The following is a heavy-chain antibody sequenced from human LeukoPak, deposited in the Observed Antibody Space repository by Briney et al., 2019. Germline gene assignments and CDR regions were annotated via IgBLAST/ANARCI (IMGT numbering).Heavy chain of an antibody. D-gene: IGHD2-2*01. CDR2: INPNTGAT. V-gene: IGHV1-2*02. Sequence: ASVKVSCKASGYILTTYYLHWLRQAPGQGLEWMGSINPNTGATNYAQNFQGRVTMTRDTSINTAYMEVSRLRSDDTAVYYCARGYCSSTRCELDYWGQGTLATVSS. CDR3: ARGYCSSTRCELDY. J-gene: IGHJ4*02. CDR1: GYILTTYY.